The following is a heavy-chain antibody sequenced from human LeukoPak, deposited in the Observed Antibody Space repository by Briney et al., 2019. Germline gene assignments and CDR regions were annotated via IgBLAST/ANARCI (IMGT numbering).Heavy chain of an antibody. CDR1: GYTFTGYY. V-gene: IGHV1-2*02. CDR3: ARERYGSGSFPNWFDP. Sequence: ASVKVSCKASGYTFTGYYMHWVRQAPGQGLEWMGWINPNSGGTNYAQKFQGRVTMTRDTPISTAYMELSRLRSDDTAVYYCARERYGSGSFPNWFDPWGQGTLATVSS. J-gene: IGHJ5*02. D-gene: IGHD3-10*01. CDR2: INPNSGGT.